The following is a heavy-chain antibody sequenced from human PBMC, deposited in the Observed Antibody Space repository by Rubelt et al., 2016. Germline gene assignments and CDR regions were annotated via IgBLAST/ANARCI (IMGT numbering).Heavy chain of an antibody. V-gene: IGHV3-23*04. Sequence: EVQLVESGGGLVQPGGSLRLSCAASGFSFTSSAMNWVRQAPGTGLEWVSSIVGSGGGTYYAGSVKGRFTISRDSSRDKVFLQVNSLRGEDTAVYYCAKGKGDLLRDYYYHMDVWGQGTTVTVSS. CDR2: IVGSGGGT. J-gene: IGHJ6*02. CDR1: GFSFTSSA. D-gene: IGHD1-26*01. CDR3: AKGKGDLLRDYYYHMDV.